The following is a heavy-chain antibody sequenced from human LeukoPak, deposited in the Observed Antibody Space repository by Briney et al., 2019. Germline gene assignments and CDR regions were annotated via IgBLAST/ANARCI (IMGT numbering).Heavy chain of an antibody. J-gene: IGHJ4*02. D-gene: IGHD2-2*01. V-gene: IGHV4-39*01. CDR2: IYYSGST. Sequence: PSETLSLTCTVSGGSISSSSCYRGWIRQPPGKGLEWIGSIYYSGSTYYNPSLKSRVTISVDTSKNQFSLKLSSVTAADTAVYYCARRRIVVVPAANSLFDYWGQGTLVTVSS. CDR3: ARRRIVVVPAANSLFDY. CDR1: GGSISSSSCY.